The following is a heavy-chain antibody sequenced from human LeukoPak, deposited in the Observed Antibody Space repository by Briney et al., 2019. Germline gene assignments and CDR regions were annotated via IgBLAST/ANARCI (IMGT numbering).Heavy chain of an antibody. CDR3: TRVDSTYGSGKVGTVDY. Sequence: PGRSLRLSCTASGFTFGDYAMSWVRQAPGKGLEWVGFIRSKAYGGTTEYAASVKGRFTISRDDSKSIAYLQMNSLKTEDTAVYYCTRVDSTYGSGKVGTVDYWGQGTLVTVSS. V-gene: IGHV3-49*04. CDR2: IRSKAYGGTT. D-gene: IGHD3-10*01. J-gene: IGHJ4*02. CDR1: GFTFGDYA.